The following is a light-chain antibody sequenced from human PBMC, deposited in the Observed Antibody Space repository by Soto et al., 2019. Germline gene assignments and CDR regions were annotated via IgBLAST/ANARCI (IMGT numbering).Light chain of an antibody. CDR1: SSDVGGYNY. J-gene: IGLJ3*02. CDR3: SSYTSITTSGV. V-gene: IGLV2-14*01. Sequence: QSALTQPASVSGSPGQSITISCTGTSSDVGGYNYVSWYQQHPDKAPKLIISDVSNRPSGVSNRFSASKSGNTASLPISGLQDEDEADYYCSSYTSITTSGVFGGGTKLTVL. CDR2: DVS.